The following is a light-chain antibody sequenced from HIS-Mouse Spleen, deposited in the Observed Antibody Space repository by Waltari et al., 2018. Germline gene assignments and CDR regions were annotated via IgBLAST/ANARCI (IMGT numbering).Light chain of an antibody. CDR3: CSYAGSYTV. J-gene: IGLJ2*01. CDR2: DVS. Sequence: QSALTQPRPVSGSPGQSVTISCTGTSSDVGGYNYVSWYQQPPGKAPKPMIYDVSKRPSGVPDRFSGSKSGNTASLTISGLQAEDEADYYCCSYAGSYTVFGGGTKLTVL. CDR1: SSDVGGYNY. V-gene: IGLV2-11*01.